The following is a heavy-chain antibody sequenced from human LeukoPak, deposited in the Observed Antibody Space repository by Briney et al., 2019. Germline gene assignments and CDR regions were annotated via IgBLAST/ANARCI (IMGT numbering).Heavy chain of an antibody. Sequence: ASVKVSCKASGYTFTSYGISWVRQAPGQGLEWMGWISAYNGNTNYAQKLQGRVTMTTDTSTSTAYMELRSLRSDDTAVYYCARDYEDYYDSSGYSDFDYWGQGTLVTVSS. CDR3: ARDYEDYYDSSGYSDFDY. D-gene: IGHD3-22*01. V-gene: IGHV1-18*01. J-gene: IGHJ4*02. CDR1: GYTFTSYG. CDR2: ISAYNGNT.